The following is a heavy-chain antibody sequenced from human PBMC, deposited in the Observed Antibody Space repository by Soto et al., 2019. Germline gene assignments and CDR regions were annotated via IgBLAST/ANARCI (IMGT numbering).Heavy chain of an antibody. CDR2: INHSGST. Sequence: SEARSLTWGVYGGSLSGYYWSWSRQPPGKGLEWIGEINHSGSTNYNPSLKSRVTISVDTSKNQFSLKLSSVTAADTAVYYCARAHRWRDIVVVPAAKRFYYFDYWGQGTLVTVSS. D-gene: IGHD2-2*01. CDR3: ARAHRWRDIVVVPAAKRFYYFDY. CDR1: GGSLSGYY. V-gene: IGHV4-34*01. J-gene: IGHJ4*02.